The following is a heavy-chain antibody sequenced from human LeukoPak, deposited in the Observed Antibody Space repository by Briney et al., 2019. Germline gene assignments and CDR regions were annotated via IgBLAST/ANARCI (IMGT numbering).Heavy chain of an antibody. J-gene: IGHJ6*02. D-gene: IGHD6-19*01. V-gene: IGHV3-7*01. CDR1: GFTFTKYW. CDR3: ARDRIAVAGSYYYYYGMDV. CDR2: IKQDGSDK. Sequence: GDSLRLSCAASGFTFTKYWMTWVRQAPGKGLEWVGNIKQDGSDKNYMDSVKGRFTISRDNTKNSVYLQMSSLRAEDTAVYYCARDRIAVAGSYYYYYGMDVWGQGTTVTVSS.